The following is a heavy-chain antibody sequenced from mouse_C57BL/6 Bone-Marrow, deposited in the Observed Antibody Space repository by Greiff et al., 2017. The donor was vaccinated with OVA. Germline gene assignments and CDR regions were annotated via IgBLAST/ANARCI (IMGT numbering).Heavy chain of an antibody. J-gene: IGHJ3*01. CDR3: ARLRYYGSSFAY. V-gene: IGHV1-61*01. D-gene: IGHD1-1*01. CDR2: IYPSDSET. Sequence: QVQLQQPGAELVRPGSSVKLSCKASGYTFTSYWMDWVKQRPGQGLEWIGNIYPSDSETHYKQKFKDKATLTVDKSSSTAYMQLSSLTSEDSAVYYCARLRYYGSSFAYWGQGTLVTVSA. CDR1: GYTFTSYW.